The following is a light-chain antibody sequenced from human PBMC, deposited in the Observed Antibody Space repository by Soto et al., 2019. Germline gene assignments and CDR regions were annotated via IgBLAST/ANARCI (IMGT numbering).Light chain of an antibody. J-gene: IGKJ1*01. CDR2: AAS. Sequence: DIQMTQTPSSLPASVGDRVTITCRASQTIGNYLNWYQQRPGKAPNLLISAASTLQSGVPSRFSGSGSGTDFTLTISRLEPEDFAVYYCQQYGSSPWTFGQGTKV. V-gene: IGKV1-39*01. CDR3: QQYGSSPWT. CDR1: QTIGNY.